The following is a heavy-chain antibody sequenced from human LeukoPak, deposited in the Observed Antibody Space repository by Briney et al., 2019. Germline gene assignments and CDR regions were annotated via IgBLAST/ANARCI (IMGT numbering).Heavy chain of an antibody. V-gene: IGHV3-23*01. D-gene: IGHD2/OR15-2a*01. CDR2: ISAGDDST. CDR3: ARSYYYNSNVPPDY. CDR1: GFTFTSYA. Sequence: GGSLRLSYVVSGFTFTSYAMSWVRQAPGKGLEWVSYISAGDDSTHYAGSVKGRFTISRDKSKNTLYLQMNSLRAEDTAVYYCARSYYYNSNVPPDYWGQRTLVTVSS. J-gene: IGHJ4*02.